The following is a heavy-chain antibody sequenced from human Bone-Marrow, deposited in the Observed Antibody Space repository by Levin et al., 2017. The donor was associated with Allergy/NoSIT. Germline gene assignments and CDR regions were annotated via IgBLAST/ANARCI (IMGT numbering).Heavy chain of an antibody. J-gene: IGHJ4*02. CDR1: GYSINSAYA. CDR2: IYSTDTT. CDR3: ASMTTVTKTHYFDF. V-gene: IGHV4-38-2*01. Sequence: NPSETLSLTCDVSGYSINSAYAWGWVRQTPGKALEWIGSIYSTDTTYYSPSLKGRVTILKRPSKSQFSLKLTSATAADTAVYYCASMTTVTKTHYFDFWGQGILVTVSS. D-gene: IGHD4-17*01.